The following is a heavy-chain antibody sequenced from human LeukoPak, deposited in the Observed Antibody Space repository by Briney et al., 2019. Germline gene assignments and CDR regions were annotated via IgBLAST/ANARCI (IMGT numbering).Heavy chain of an antibody. D-gene: IGHD2-21*02. Sequence: GGSLRLSCAASGFTFSDYYMRWVRQAPGKGLEWVSYITNSGSTTYYADSVKGRFTISRDNSKNSLYLQMNSLRAEDTAVYYCARDLAYCGGDCYSGYFDYWGQGTLVTVSS. CDR1: GFTFSDYY. CDR2: ITNSGSTT. CDR3: ARDLAYCGGDCYSGYFDY. V-gene: IGHV3-11*01. J-gene: IGHJ4*02.